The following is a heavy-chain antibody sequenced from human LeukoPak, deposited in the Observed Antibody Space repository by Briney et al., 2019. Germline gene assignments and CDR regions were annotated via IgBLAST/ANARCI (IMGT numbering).Heavy chain of an antibody. CDR1: GGSISSSSYY. Sequence: PSETLSLTCTVSGGSISSSSYYWGWIRQPPGKGLEWIGYIHFSGTTKYNPSLESRVTISVDTSKNQFSLKLSSVTAADTAVYYCARRRAEGGSNGHYNWFDPWGQGILVTVSS. J-gene: IGHJ5*02. CDR2: IHFSGTT. V-gene: IGHV4-61*05. D-gene: IGHD6-13*01. CDR3: ARRRAEGGSNGHYNWFDP.